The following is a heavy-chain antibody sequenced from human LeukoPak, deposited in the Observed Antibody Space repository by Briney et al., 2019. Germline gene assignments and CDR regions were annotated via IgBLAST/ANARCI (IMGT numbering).Heavy chain of an antibody. CDR1: GYTPCINY. V-gene: IGHV3-66*01. CDR2: IYSGGST. CDR3: ARGPYDSSGYYYFDY. Sequence: GGSLGLSSGASGYTPCINYMSGVPRAPGRGRLGVSVIYSGGSTYYADSVKGRFTISRDNSKNTLYLQMNSLRAEDTAVYYCARGPYDSSGYYYFDYWGQGTLVTVSS. J-gene: IGHJ4*02. D-gene: IGHD3-22*01.